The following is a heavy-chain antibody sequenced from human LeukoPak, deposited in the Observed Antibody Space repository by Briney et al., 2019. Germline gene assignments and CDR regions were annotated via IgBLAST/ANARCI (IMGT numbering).Heavy chain of an antibody. CDR3: ARDLMETSPWTTEGFDP. CDR1: GFTFSSYS. D-gene: IGHD3/OR15-3a*01. V-gene: IGHV3-48*01. Sequence: PGXXLRLSCAASGFTFSSYSMNWVRQAPGKGVEWVSYISSSSSTIYYADSVKGRFTISRDNAKNSLYLQMNSLRAEDTAVYYCARDLMETSPWTTEGFDPWGQGTLVTVSS. CDR2: ISSSSSTI. J-gene: IGHJ5*02.